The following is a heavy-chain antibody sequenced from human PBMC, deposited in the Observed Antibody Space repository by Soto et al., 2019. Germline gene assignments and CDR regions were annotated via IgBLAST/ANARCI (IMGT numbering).Heavy chain of an antibody. Sequence: SETLSLTCTVSGGSISSFYWSWIRQPPGKGLEWIGYIFYSGSSSYNPSLKSRVTISLDTSKNQLSLKLKSVTAADTAVYYCARVGMVGTVLGSWFDPWGQGSLVTVSS. J-gene: IGHJ5*02. CDR3: ARVGMVGTVLGSWFDP. CDR2: IFYSGSS. CDR1: GGSISSFY. V-gene: IGHV4-59*12. D-gene: IGHD6-19*01.